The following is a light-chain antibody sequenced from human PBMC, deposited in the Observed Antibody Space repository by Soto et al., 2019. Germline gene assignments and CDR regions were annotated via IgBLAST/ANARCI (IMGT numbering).Light chain of an antibody. J-gene: IGKJ4*01. CDR3: QQRGT. CDR2: VAY. V-gene: IGKV3-11*01. CDR1: QSLSGF. Sequence: VLTQSTATLSLFPGERASLSCSADQSLSGFLGWYKQKPGKARRLLIYVAYIRANGIPYRFSGSGSGKDFTLTISSLEPEDFAVYYCQQRGTFGGGTKVDIK.